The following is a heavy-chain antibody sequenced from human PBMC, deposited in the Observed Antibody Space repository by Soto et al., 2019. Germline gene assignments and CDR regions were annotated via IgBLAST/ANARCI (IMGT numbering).Heavy chain of an antibody. CDR3: ARESDV. CDR1: GDSISSRDYY. Sequence: NPSETLSLTXTVSGDSISSRDYYWSWIRHLPEKGLEWIGYIYYNGGSYYNPSLQSRVTMALDTSKNQFSLKLRSVTAADTAVYYCARESDVWGQGTTVTVSS. V-gene: IGHV4-31*02. CDR2: IYYNGGS. J-gene: IGHJ6*02.